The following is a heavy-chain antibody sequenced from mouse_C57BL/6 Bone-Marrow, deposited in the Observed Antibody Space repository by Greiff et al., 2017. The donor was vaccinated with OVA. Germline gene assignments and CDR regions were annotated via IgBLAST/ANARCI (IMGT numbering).Heavy chain of an antibody. J-gene: IGHJ2*01. CDR1: GYAFSSYW. D-gene: IGHD2-10*02. Sequence: QVQLQQSGAELVKPGASVKISCKASGYAFSSYWMNWVKQRPGKGLEWIGQIYPGDGDTNYNGKFKGKATLTADKSSSTAYMQLSSLTSEDSAVYFCAREEGYGSRFDYWGQGTTLTVSS. V-gene: IGHV1-80*01. CDR3: AREEGYGSRFDY. CDR2: IYPGDGDT.